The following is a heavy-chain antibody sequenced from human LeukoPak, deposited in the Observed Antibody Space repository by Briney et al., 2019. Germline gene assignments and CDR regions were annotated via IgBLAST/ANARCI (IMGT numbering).Heavy chain of an antibody. Sequence: GGSLRLSWAASGFTFSSYSMNWVRQAPGKGLEWVSSISSSSSYIYYADSVKGRFTISRDNAKNSLYLQMNSLRAEDTAVYYCARDGANGADYWGQGTLVTVSS. CDR2: ISSSSSYI. V-gene: IGHV3-21*01. J-gene: IGHJ4*02. CDR3: ARDGANGADY. D-gene: IGHD4/OR15-4a*01. CDR1: GFTFSSYS.